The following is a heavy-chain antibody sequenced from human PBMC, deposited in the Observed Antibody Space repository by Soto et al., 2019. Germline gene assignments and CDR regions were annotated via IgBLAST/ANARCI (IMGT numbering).Heavy chain of an antibody. CDR1: GFTFSSYW. J-gene: IGHJ4*02. D-gene: IGHD1-26*01. CDR3: ARDGDLPTNPLYYFDY. CDR2: IKQDGSEK. V-gene: IGHV3-7*04. Sequence: GGALRLSCAASGFTFSSYWMSWVRQAPGEGLEWVANIKQDGSEKYYVDSVKGRFTISRDNAKNSLYLQMNSLRAEDTAVYYCARDGDLPTNPLYYFDYWGQGTLVTVSS.